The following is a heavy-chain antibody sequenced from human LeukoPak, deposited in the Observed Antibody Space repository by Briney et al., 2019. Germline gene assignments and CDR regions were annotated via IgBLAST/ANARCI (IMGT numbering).Heavy chain of an antibody. Sequence: GGSLRLSCAASGFTFSSYAMSWVRQAPGKGLEWVSAISGSGGSTYYADSVKGQFTISRDNSKNTLYLQMNSLRAEDTAVYYCAKDVVRGVIIGAFDIWGQGTMVTVSS. CDR1: GFTFSSYA. V-gene: IGHV3-23*01. CDR2: ISGSGGST. J-gene: IGHJ3*02. CDR3: AKDVVRGVIIGAFDI. D-gene: IGHD3-10*01.